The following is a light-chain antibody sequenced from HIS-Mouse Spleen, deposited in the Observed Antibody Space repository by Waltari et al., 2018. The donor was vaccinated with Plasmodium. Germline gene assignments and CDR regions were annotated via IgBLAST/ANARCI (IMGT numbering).Light chain of an antibody. CDR2: VVS. Sequence: QSALTQPASVSGSPGQSITISCTGPSSDVGGYNYVPWYQQHPGKAPKLMVYVVSNRPSGVSNGFSGPKSGTMASLTISGLQAEDEADYYCSSYTSSSTLNYVFGTGTKVTVL. V-gene: IGLV2-14*03. CDR3: SSYTSSSTLNYV. J-gene: IGLJ1*01. CDR1: SSDVGGYNY.